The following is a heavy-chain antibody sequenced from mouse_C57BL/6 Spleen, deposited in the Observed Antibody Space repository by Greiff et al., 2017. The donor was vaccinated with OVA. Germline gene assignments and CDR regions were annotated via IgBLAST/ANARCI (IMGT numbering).Heavy chain of an antibody. J-gene: IGHJ4*01. V-gene: IGHV1-82*01. CDR1: GYAFSSSW. Sequence: VQLQQSGPELVKPGASVKISCKASGYAFSSSWMNWVKQRPGKGLEWIGRIYPGDGDTNYNGKFKGKATLTADKSSSTAYMQLSSLTSEDSAVYFCARWRDRSGYDAIDYWGQETSVTVSS. CDR2: IYPGDGDT. D-gene: IGHD3-2*02. CDR3: ARWRDRSGYDAIDY.